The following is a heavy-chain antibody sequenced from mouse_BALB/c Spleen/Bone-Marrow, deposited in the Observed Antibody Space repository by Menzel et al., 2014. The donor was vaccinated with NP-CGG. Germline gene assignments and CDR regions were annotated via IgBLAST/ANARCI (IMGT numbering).Heavy chain of an antibody. CDR2: IYPYNGGT. CDR3: ARGWLLSWFAY. D-gene: IGHD2-3*01. J-gene: IGHJ3*01. CDR1: GYTFSDYN. V-gene: IGHV1S29*02. Sequence: EVQLVESGPELVKPGASVEISCKASGYTFSDYNMHWVKQSHGKSLEWIGNIYPYNGGTGYNQKFKRKATLTVDNSSSTAYMELRSLTSEDSAAYHCARGWLLSWFAYWGQGTLVTVSA.